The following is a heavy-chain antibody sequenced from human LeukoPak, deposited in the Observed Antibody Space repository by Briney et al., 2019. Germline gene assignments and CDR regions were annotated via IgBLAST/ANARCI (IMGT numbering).Heavy chain of an antibody. CDR2: INPDTGDK. Sequence: ASVKVSCKASGYTFTNYHINWVRQASGQGLEWMTWINPDTGDKGYARKFQDRVTITTDTSISTAYMELSSLSSEDTAVHFCARTTSMTASGYDYWGQGTLVTVSS. CDR3: ARTTSMTASGYDY. V-gene: IGHV1-8*03. J-gene: IGHJ4*02. CDR1: GYTFTNYH. D-gene: IGHD2-21*02.